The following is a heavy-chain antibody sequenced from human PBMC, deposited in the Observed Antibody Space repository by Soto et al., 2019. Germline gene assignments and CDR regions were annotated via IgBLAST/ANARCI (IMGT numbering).Heavy chain of an antibody. D-gene: IGHD3-9*01. CDR1: GFTFPNSA. Sequence: SVKVSCKASGFTFPNSAVQWVRQTRGQRLEWIGWIVVGSGNTNYAQMFQERVAITRNLSTSTAFMELSSLRSEDTAVYYCAADPYFDSCSPAHSWGHGTLVTVAS. J-gene: IGHJ5*01. CDR2: IVVGSGNT. CDR3: AADPYFDSCSPAHS. V-gene: IGHV1-58*01.